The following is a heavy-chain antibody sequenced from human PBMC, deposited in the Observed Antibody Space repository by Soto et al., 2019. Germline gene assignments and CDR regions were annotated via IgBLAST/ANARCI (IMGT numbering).Heavy chain of an antibody. CDR2: ISWNSGNR. CDR3: AKNKGDLEILKSTVTAFWGPFHI. Sequence: EVLLVESGGGLVQPGRSLRLSCAASGFTFDDYAMHWVRQAPGKGPEWVSGISWNSGNRGYADSVKGRFTISRDNANNSLYLQMNSLKPEDTALYYCAKNKGDLEILKSTVTAFWGPFHIWGQGTRVTVSS. V-gene: IGHV3-9*01. J-gene: IGHJ3*02. CDR1: GFTFDDYA. D-gene: IGHD4-17*01.